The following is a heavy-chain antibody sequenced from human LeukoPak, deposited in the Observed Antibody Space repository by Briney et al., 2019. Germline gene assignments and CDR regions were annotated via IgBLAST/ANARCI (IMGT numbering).Heavy chain of an antibody. CDR3: AKVAKYYYGSETYFFFDH. Sequence: KSSETLSLTCTVSGGSISSYYWSWIRQPPGKGLEWIGYIYYSGSTNYNPSLKSRVTISVDTSKNQFSLNLRSVTAADTAVYYCAKVAKYYYGSETYFFFDHWGQGTLVTVSS. CDR2: IYYSGST. V-gene: IGHV4-59*12. J-gene: IGHJ4*02. D-gene: IGHD3-10*01. CDR1: GGSISSYY.